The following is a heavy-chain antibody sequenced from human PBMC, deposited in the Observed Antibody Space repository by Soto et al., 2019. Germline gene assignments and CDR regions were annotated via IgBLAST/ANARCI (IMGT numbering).Heavy chain of an antibody. D-gene: IGHD2-15*01. Sequence: GSLRLSCAASGFTFSSYAMSWVRQAPGKGLEWVSTISGGGASAYYADSVKGRFTVSRDNSGNTLFLQMKSLRAEDTAVYYCAKGGCSGGSCYYFDYWGQGTLVTVSS. CDR3: AKGGCSGGSCYYFDY. CDR2: ISGGGASA. CDR1: GFTFSSYA. J-gene: IGHJ4*02. V-gene: IGHV3-23*01.